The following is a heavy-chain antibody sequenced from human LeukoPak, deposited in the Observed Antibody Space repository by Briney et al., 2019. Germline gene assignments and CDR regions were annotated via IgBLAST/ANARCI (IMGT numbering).Heavy chain of an antibody. D-gene: IGHD3-10*01. J-gene: IGHJ4*02. CDR2: IKEDGSEK. V-gene: IGHV3-7*03. Sequence: GGSLRLSCAASGFSFSAYCMSWVRQAPGKGLEWVASIKEDGSEKHYVDSVKGRFTISRDNAKSSLSLQMSSLRAEDTAVYYCATGSGSYSDLGYWGQGTLVTVSS. CDR1: GFSFSAYC. CDR3: ATGSGSYSDLGY.